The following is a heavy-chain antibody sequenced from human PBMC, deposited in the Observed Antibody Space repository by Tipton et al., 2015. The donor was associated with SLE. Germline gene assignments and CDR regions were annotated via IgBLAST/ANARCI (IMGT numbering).Heavy chain of an antibody. D-gene: IGHD6-19*01. J-gene: IGHJ3*02. CDR3: ARDSSGWYDPSVRAFDI. CDR1: GGSIGSNSYY. Sequence: LRLSCTVSGGSIGSNSYYWSWIRQPPGKGLEWIGYIYYSGSTNYNPSLKSRVTISVDTSKNQFSLKLSSVTAADTAVYYCARDSSGWYDPSVRAFDIWGQGTMVTVSS. V-gene: IGHV4-61*01. CDR2: IYYSGST.